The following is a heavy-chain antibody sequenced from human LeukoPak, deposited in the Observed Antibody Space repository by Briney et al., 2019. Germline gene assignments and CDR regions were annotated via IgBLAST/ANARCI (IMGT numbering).Heavy chain of an antibody. J-gene: IGHJ4*02. CDR2: IYYSGST. Sequence: SETLSLTCTVSGVSISSGDYYWSWIRQPPGKGLEWIGYIYYSGSTYYNPSLKSRVTISVDTSKNQFSLKLSSVTAADTAVYYCAREGNYGDYAISFDYWGQGTLVTVSS. CDR3: AREGNYGDYAISFDY. D-gene: IGHD4-17*01. CDR1: GVSISSGDYY. V-gene: IGHV4-30-4*01.